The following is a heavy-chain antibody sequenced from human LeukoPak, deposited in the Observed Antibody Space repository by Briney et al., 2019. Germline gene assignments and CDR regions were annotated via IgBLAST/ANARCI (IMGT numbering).Heavy chain of an antibody. CDR3: ARDEAPGIIIPENFDY. CDR2: ISSSGSTI. D-gene: IGHD3-3*01. V-gene: IGHV3-48*03. CDR1: GFTFSSYE. J-gene: IGHJ4*02. Sequence: GGSLRLSCAASGFTFSSYEMNWVRQAPGKGLEWVSYISSSGSTIYYADSVKGRFTISRDNAKNSLYLQMNSLRAEDTAVYYCARDEAPGIIIPENFDYWGQGTLVTVSS.